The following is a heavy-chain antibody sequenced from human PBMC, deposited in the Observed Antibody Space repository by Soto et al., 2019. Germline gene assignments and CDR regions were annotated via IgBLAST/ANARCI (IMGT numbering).Heavy chain of an antibody. CDR2: IYYSGGT. D-gene: IGHD4-4*01. V-gene: IGHV4-59*06. Sequence: TSETLSLTCTVSGGSISSYYWSWIRQPPGKGLEWIGYIYYSGGTYYNPSLKSRVTISVDTSKNQFSLKLSSVTAADTAVYYCARSGADYTPSPWFDPWGQGTLVTVSS. CDR1: GGSISSYY. CDR3: ARSGADYTPSPWFDP. J-gene: IGHJ5*02.